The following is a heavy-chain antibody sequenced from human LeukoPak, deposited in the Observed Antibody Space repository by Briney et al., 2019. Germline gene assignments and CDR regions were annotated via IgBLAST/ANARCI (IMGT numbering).Heavy chain of an antibody. CDR2: IYYSGST. CDR3: ARRKVTTDLDY. Sequence: SQTLSLTCTVSGGSISSGDYYWGWIRQPPGKGLEWIGYIYYSGSTSYNPSLKSRLTISLDTSKNQFSLKLRSVTAADTAVYYCARRKVTTDLDYWGQGTLVTVSS. CDR1: GGSISSGDYY. V-gene: IGHV4-30-4*01. D-gene: IGHD4-17*01. J-gene: IGHJ4*02.